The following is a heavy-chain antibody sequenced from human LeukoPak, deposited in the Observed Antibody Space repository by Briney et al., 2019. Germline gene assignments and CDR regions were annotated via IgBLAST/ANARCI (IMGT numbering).Heavy chain of an antibody. CDR2: IYYGGST. Sequence: SETLSLTCTVSGGSISSTSHYWGWIRQPPGKGLEWIGSIYYGGSTYYNPSLKSRVTLSGDTSNNRFSVKLTYVTAADTAVYYCARHPAAVMSWLDPWGQGTLVTVSS. J-gene: IGHJ5*02. CDR3: ARHPAAVMSWLDP. D-gene: IGHD6-13*01. CDR1: GGSISSTSHY. V-gene: IGHV4-39*01.